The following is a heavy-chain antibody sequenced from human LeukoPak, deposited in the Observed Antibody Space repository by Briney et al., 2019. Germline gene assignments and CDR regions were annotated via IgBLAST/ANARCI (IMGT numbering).Heavy chain of an antibody. Sequence: GESLKISCKGSGYSFTSYWIGWVRQMPGKGLEWMGIIYPGDSDTRYSPSFQGQVTISADKSISTAYLQWSSLKASDTAMYYCASLNYDFWSGYLNWFDPWGRGTLVTVSS. D-gene: IGHD3-3*01. CDR3: ASLNYDFWSGYLNWFDP. CDR2: IYPGDSDT. J-gene: IGHJ5*02. CDR1: GYSFTSYW. V-gene: IGHV5-51*01.